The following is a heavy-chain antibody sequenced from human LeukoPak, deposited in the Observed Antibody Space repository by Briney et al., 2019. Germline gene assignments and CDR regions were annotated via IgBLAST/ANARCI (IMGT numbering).Heavy chain of an antibody. V-gene: IGHV1-2*02. CDR2: INPNGGGT. J-gene: IGHJ4*02. CDR1: GYSFTDYY. CDR3: ARVKSIVTGHKN. Sequence: ASLTVSCKASGYSFTDYYVHWVRQAPGHGLEWLGWINPNGGGTVSAQKFQGRFTMTRDTSISTAYMELSSLKSDDTAVYYCARVKSIVTGHKNWGQGTLVIVSS. D-gene: IGHD2-21*01.